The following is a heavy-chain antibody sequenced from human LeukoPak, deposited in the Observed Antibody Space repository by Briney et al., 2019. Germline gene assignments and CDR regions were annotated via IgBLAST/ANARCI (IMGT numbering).Heavy chain of an antibody. D-gene: IGHD3-16*02. CDR2: ISGSGANT. CDR3: AKERAGYTNPYYFDY. J-gene: IGHJ4*02. V-gene: IGHV3-23*01. Sequence: GGSLRLSCAASGFTFSTYAMSWVRQAPGKGLEWVSTISGSGANTFYADSVRGRFTISRDNSKNTLYLHMNSLRAEDTAVYHCAKERAGYTNPYYFDYWGQGTLVTVSS. CDR1: GFTFSTYA.